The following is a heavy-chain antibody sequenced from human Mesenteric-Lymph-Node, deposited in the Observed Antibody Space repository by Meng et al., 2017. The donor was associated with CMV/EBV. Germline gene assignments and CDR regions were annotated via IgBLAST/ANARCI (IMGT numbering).Heavy chain of an antibody. Sequence: GESLKISCLASGFTFSSYGMTWVRQAPGKGLEWVSYISSSSSTIYYADSVKGRFTISRDNAENSLYLQMNSLRAEDTAVYYCARGSCSSTSCAPVFYYYYGMDVWGQGTTVTVSS. CDR1: GFTFSSYG. V-gene: IGHV3-48*04. J-gene: IGHJ6*02. D-gene: IGHD2-2*01. CDR3: ARGSCSSTSCAPVFYYYYGMDV. CDR2: ISSSSSTI.